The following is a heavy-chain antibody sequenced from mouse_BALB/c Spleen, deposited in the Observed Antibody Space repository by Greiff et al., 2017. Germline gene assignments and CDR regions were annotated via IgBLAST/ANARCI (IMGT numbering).Heavy chain of an antibody. J-gene: IGHJ3*01. Sequence: DVKLVESGGGLVQPGGSRKLSCAASGFTFSSFGMHWVRQAPEKGLEWVATISSGGSYTYYPDSVKGRFTISRDNAKNTLYLQMSSLKSEDTAMYYCARRAAYWGQGTLVTVSA. CDR2: ISSGGSYT. CDR1: GFTFSSFG. V-gene: IGHV5-6*03. CDR3: ARRAAY.